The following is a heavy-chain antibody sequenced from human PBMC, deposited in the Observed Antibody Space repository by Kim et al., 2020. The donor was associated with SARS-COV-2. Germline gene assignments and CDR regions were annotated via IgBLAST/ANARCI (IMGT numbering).Heavy chain of an antibody. CDR1: GFTFSSYG. CDR2: ITYDGSNK. D-gene: IGHD2-21*02. V-gene: IGHV3-30*03. CDR3: ARAGSAYCGGDCYYGDY. J-gene: IGHJ4*02. Sequence: GGSLRLSCAASGFTFSSYGMHWVRQAPGKGLEWVAVITYDGSNKYYADSVKGRFTISRDNSTNTLYLQMNSLRAEDTAVYYCARAGSAYCGGDCYYGDYWGQGTLGTVSS.